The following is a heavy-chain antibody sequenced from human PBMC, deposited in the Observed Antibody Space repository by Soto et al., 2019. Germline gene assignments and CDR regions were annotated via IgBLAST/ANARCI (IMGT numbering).Heavy chain of an antibody. CDR3: ARKVSGSTGRPDLWYFDL. CDR1: GFTFSGYA. J-gene: IGHJ2*01. D-gene: IGHD3-10*01. V-gene: IGHV3-23*01. CDR2: ISGGGDAT. Sequence: EVQLLDSGGGLVQPGGSLRLSCAASGFTFSGYALTWVRQAPGKGLEWVSAISGGGDATFYADSVKGRFTISRDNSKNTLYLHMNTLRAEDTAVYYCARKVSGSTGRPDLWYFDLWGLGTLVTVSS.